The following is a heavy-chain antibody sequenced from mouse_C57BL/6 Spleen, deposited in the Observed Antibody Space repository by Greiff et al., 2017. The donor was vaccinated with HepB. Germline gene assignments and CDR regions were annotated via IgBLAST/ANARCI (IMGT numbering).Heavy chain of an antibody. CDR2: IDPSDSYT. J-gene: IGHJ2*01. CDR3: ARSNGYYYGSFDY. V-gene: IGHV1-50*01. D-gene: IGHD1-1*01. CDR1: GYTFTSYW. Sequence: QVQLQQPGAELVKPGASVKLSCKASGYTFTSYWMQWVKQRPGQGLEWIGEIDPSDSYTNYNQKFKGKATLTVDTSASTAYMQLSSLTSEDSAVYYCARSNGYYYGSFDYWGQGTTLTVSS.